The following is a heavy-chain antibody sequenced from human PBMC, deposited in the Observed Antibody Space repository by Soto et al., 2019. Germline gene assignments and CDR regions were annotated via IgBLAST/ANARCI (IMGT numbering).Heavy chain of an antibody. D-gene: IGHD6-13*01. V-gene: IGHV2-5*01. Sequence: QITLKESGPTLVKPPETLTLTCTLSVFSINSGGVGVGWSRQPPRKAPEWHALLYWNDGEWYSPSLRYRLSVTKDTSKKQVVLKMTHMNPADTGTYYYAKRRALGNNFFFDRWGQGALVTVSS. CDR3: AKRRALGNNFFFDR. CDR1: VFSINSGGVG. J-gene: IGHJ5*02. CDR2: LYWNDGE.